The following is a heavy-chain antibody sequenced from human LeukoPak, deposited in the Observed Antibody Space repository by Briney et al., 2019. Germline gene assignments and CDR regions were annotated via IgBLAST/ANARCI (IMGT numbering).Heavy chain of an antibody. V-gene: IGHV3-30*04. Sequence: GRSLRLSCAASGFTFSSYAMHWVRQAPGKGLEWVAVISYDGSNKYYADSVKGRFTISRDNSKNTLYLQMNSLRAEDTAVYYCAREIAPYSSSWYGEEWFYPWGQGTLVTVSS. CDR1: GFTFSSYA. CDR3: AREIAPYSSSWYGEEWFYP. CDR2: ISYDGSNK. J-gene: IGHJ5*02. D-gene: IGHD6-13*01.